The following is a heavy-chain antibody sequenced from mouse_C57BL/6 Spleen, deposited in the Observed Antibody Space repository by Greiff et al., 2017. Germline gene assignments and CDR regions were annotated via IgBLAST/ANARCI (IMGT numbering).Heavy chain of an antibody. CDR2: ISSGGSYT. D-gene: IGHD1-1*02. CDR3: ERHGLALDY. CDR1: GFTFSSYG. J-gene: IGHJ2*01. V-gene: IGHV5-6*02. Sequence: DVMLVESGGDLVKPGGSLKLSCAASGFTFSSYGMSWVRQTPDKRLEWVATISSGGSYTYYPDSVKGRFTISRDNAKNTLYLQMSSLKSEGTAMYYCERHGLALDYWGQGTTLTVSS.